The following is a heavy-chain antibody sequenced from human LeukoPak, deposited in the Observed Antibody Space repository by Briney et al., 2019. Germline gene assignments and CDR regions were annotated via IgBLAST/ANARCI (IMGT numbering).Heavy chain of an antibody. D-gene: IGHD5-12*01. CDR2: MNPDGSTK. CDR3: ARDSGYSAFDY. V-gene: IGHV3-7*05. J-gene: IGHJ4*02. Sequence: PGGSLRLSCAASGFAFSSSWMAWVRQAPGKGLEWVANMNPDGSTKNYVDSVRGRFTISRDNVKNLLYLQMNSLRGDDTAVYYCARDSGYSAFDYWGQGTLVTVSS. CDR1: GFAFSSSW.